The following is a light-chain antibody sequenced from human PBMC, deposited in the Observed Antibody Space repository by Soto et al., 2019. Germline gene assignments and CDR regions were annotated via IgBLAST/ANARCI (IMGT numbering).Light chain of an antibody. CDR1: QSVSSSY. CDR3: QQYDSSPRT. CDR2: RTS. Sequence: EIVLTQSPGTLSLSPGERATLSCRDSQSVSSSYLAWYQQKPGQAPRLLIYRTSNRATGIPDRFSGSGSGTDFTLTISRLEPEDFAVYWCQQYDSSPRTFGQGTKVDIK. J-gene: IGKJ1*01. V-gene: IGKV3-20*01.